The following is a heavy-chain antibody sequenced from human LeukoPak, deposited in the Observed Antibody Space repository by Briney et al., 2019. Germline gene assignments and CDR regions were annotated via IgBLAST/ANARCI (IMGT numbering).Heavy chain of an antibody. CDR1: GFTFSSYG. D-gene: IGHD1-26*01. Sequence: PGGSLRLSCAASGFTFSSYGMHWVRQAPGKGLEWVAVISYDGSNKYYADSVKGRFTISRDNSKNTLYLQMNSLRAEDTAVYYCAKDLGYKWELLRGSDYWGQGTLVTVSS. CDR3: AKDLGYKWELLRGSDY. J-gene: IGHJ4*02. CDR2: ISYDGSNK. V-gene: IGHV3-30*18.